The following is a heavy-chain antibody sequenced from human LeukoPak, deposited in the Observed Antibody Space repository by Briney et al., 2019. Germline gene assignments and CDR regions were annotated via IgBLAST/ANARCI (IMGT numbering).Heavy chain of an antibody. CDR1: GGSFNVYY. CDR3: ARGRSGSYHSPFDY. D-gene: IGHD1-26*01. J-gene: IGHJ4*02. CDR2: IYYSGST. Sequence: PSETLSLTCAVYGGSFNVYYWSWIRQPPGKGLEWIGYIYYSGSTNYNPSLESRVTISVDTSKNQFSLKLDSVTAADTAVYYCARGRSGSYHSPFDYWGQGTLVTVSS. V-gene: IGHV4-59*13.